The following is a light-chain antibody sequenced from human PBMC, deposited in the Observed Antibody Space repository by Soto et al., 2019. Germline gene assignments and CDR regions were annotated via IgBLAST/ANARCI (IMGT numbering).Light chain of an antibody. J-gene: IGLJ1*01. CDR1: TSNIGRST. CDR3: ATWNDGVFV. V-gene: IGLV1-44*01. CDR2: SNT. Sequence: QSVLTQPPSASGTPGQRVTISCSGSTSNIGRSTVSWYQQFPGAAPKLLIDSNTQRPLGVPVRFSGSKSDTSASLAISGLNSEDEADYYCATWNDGVFVFGIGTKVTVL.